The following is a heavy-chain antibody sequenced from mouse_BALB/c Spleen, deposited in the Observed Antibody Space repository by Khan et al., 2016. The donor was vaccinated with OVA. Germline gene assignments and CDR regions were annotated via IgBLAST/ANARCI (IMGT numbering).Heavy chain of an antibody. D-gene: IGHD2-1*01. Sequence: EVELVESGGGLVKPGGSLKLSCAASGFSFSSHTMSWVRQTPEKRLEWVATISSGSTYTYYPDSVQGRFTISRDNAKNTLYLQMSSLKSEDTATYYCTRDGNYAHWYFDVWGARTTVTVSA. V-gene: IGHV5-6-4*01. CDR2: ISSGSTYT. CDR3: TRDGNYAHWYFDV. J-gene: IGHJ1*01. CDR1: GFSFSSHT.